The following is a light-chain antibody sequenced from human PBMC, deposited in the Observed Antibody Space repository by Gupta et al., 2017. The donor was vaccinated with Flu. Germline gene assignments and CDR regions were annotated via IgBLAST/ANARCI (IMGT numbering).Light chain of an antibody. CDR3: SAWDSSLSARV. J-gene: IGLJ3*02. CDR1: SNNVGNRG. CDR2: RDN. V-gene: IGLV10-54*04. Sequence: QAGLTQPPSLSKGLGQTATLTCTGNSNNVGNRGATWLQQHQGHPPKVLSYRDNSRPSGISERFSASRSGNTASLTITGLQPEDEADYYCSAWDSSLSARVFGGGTRLTVL.